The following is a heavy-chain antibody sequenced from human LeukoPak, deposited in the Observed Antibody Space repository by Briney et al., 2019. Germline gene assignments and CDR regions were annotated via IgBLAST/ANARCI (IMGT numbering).Heavy chain of an antibody. V-gene: IGHV1-2*06. CDR1: GYTFTCHY. D-gene: IGHD2-2*01. J-gene: IGHJ5*02. CDR3: ARGYCSNTSCIDWFDP. Sequence: ASVKVSCKASGYTFTCHYMHWVRQAPGQGLEWMGRINPNTGGTNYAQKFQGRVTMTRDKSISTAYMELNSLRSDDTAVYYCARGYCSNTSCIDWFDPWGQGTLVIVSS. CDR2: INPNTGGT.